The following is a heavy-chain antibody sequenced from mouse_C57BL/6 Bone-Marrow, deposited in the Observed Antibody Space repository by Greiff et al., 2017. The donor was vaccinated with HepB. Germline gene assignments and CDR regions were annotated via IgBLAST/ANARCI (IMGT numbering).Heavy chain of an antibody. CDR1: GFTFSNYW. CDR2: IRLKSDNYAT. D-gene: IGHD1-1*01. V-gene: IGHV6-3*01. CDR3: TNHYGSSGGFAY. Sequence: EVKVEESGGGLVQPGGSMKLSCVASGFTFSNYWMNWVRQSPEKGREWVAQIRLKSDNYATNYAESVTGRFTISRDDSKSSVYLQMNNLRAEDTGIYYCTNHYGSSGGFAYWGQGTLVTVSA. J-gene: IGHJ3*01.